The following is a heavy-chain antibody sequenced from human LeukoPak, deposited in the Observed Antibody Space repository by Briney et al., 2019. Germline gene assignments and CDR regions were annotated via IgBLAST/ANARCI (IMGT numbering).Heavy chain of an antibody. CDR3: ARGEYNWNEPAFDY. V-gene: IGHV1-18*01. J-gene: IGHJ4*02. Sequence: ASVKVSCKASGYTLTSYGISWVRQAPGQGVEWMGWISAYNGNTNYAQKLQGRVTMTTDTSTSTAYMELRSLRSDDTAVYYCARGEYNWNEPAFDYWGQGTLVTVSS. CDR2: ISAYNGNT. CDR1: GYTLTSYG. D-gene: IGHD1-20*01.